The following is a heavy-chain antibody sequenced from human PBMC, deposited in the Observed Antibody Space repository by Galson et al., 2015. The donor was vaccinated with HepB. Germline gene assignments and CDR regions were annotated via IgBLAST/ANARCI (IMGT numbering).Heavy chain of an antibody. D-gene: IGHD3-10*01. CDR2: IYYSGST. Sequence: ETLSLTCTVSVGSISSYYWSWIRQPPGKGLEWIGYIYYSGSTNYNPSLKSRVTISVDTSKNQFSLKVSSVTAADTAVYYCARHVGGEGVEKYYYYYYGMDVWGQGTTVTVSS. CDR3: ARHVGGEGVEKYYYYYYGMDV. V-gene: IGHV4-59*08. J-gene: IGHJ6*02. CDR1: VGSISSYY.